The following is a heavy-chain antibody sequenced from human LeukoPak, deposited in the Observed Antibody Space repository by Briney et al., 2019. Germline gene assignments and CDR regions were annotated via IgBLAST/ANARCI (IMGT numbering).Heavy chain of an antibody. J-gene: IGHJ6*02. CDR2: IWYDGSNK. Sequence: SGGSLRLSCAASGFTFSSYGMHWVRQAPGKGLEWVAVIWYDGSNKYYADSLKGRFTISRDNAKNSLYLQMSNLRAEDTAVYFCARGGGLDVWGQGATVTVSS. CDR3: ARGGGLDV. V-gene: IGHV3-33*03. CDR1: GFTFSSYG. D-gene: IGHD3-16*01.